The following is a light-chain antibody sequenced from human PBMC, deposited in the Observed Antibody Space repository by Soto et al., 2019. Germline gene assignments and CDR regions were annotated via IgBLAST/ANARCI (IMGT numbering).Light chain of an antibody. J-gene: IGLJ1*01. CDR3: SSYSRSNTRYV. V-gene: IGLV2-14*03. CDR1: TSDIGGYNY. CDR2: DVS. Sequence: QSALTQPASVSGSPGQSITISCTGTTSDIGGYNYVSWYQQHPGKAPKVIIYDVSDRPSGVSNHFSGSKSGNTASLTISGLQAEDEADYYCSSYSRSNTRYVFGTGTKLTVL.